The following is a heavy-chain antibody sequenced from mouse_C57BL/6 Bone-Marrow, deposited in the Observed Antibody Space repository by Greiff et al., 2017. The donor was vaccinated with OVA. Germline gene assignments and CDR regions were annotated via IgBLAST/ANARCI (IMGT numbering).Heavy chain of an antibody. CDR1: GYAFSSSW. D-gene: IGHD2-3*01. CDR3: ARYDGYSDY. V-gene: IGHV1-82*01. CDR2: IYPGDGDT. Sequence: VKLMESGPELVKPGASVKISCKASGYAFSSSWMNWVKQRPGKGLEWIGRIYPGDGDTNYNGKFKGKATLTADKSSSTAYMQLSSLTSEDSAVYFCARYDGYSDYWGQGTTLTVSS. J-gene: IGHJ2*01.